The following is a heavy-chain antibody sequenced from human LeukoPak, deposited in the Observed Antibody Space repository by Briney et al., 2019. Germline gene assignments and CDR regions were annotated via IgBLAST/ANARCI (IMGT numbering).Heavy chain of an antibody. D-gene: IGHD3-10*01. V-gene: IGHV3-74*01. CDR2: IYSNGSTT. CDR1: GFTLSSYW. Sequence: GGSLRLSCAASGFTLSSYWMHWVRQAPGKGLVWVSRIYSNGSTTNYADTVKGRVTISRDTAKNTVFLQMNSLRAEDTAMYYCARDTHYYGSGSPAFDIWGQGTMVTVSS. CDR3: ARDTHYYGSGSPAFDI. J-gene: IGHJ3*02.